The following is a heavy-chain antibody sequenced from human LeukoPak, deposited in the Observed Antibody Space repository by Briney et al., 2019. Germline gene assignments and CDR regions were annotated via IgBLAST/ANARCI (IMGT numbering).Heavy chain of an antibody. CDR1: GYTFTSYD. CDR3: ARGAWITMVRGVIRGLTSHSYYFDY. Sequence: ASVKVSCKASGYTFTSYDINWVRQATGQGLEWMGWMNPNSGNTGYAQKFQGRVTMTRNTSISTAYMELSSLRSEDTAVYYCARGAWITMVRGVIRGLTSHSYYFDYWGQGTLVTVSS. D-gene: IGHD3-10*01. J-gene: IGHJ4*02. CDR2: MNPNSGNT. V-gene: IGHV1-8*01.